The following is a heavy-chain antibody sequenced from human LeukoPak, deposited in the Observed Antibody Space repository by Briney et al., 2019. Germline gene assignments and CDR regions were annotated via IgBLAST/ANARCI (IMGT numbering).Heavy chain of an antibody. D-gene: IGHD2-21*02. J-gene: IGHJ6*02. CDR1: GYTFTSYD. CDR2: MSPNSGDT. CDR3: ARTVVVTARNYYYYGMDV. Sequence: GASVKVSCKASGYTFTSYDFNWVRQATGQRPEWMGWMSPNSGDTGYAQKFQGRVTITADESTSTAYTELSSLRSEDTAVYYCARTVVVTARNYYYYGMDVWGQGTTVTVSS. V-gene: IGHV1-8*01.